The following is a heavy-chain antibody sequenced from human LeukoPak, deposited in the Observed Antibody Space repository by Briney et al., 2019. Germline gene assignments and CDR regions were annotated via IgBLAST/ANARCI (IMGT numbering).Heavy chain of an antibody. CDR1: GFTFSSYG. CDR2: ISYDGSNK. V-gene: IGHV3-30*18. D-gene: IGHD3-22*01. Sequence: PGGSLRLSCAASGFTFSSYGTHWVRQAPGKGLEWVAVISYDGSNKYYADSVKGRFTISRDNSKNTLYLQMNSLRAEDTAVYYCAKDAEGYSYGLDYYDSSGYYYFDYWGQGTLVTVSS. J-gene: IGHJ4*02. CDR3: AKDAEGYSYGLDYYDSSGYYYFDY.